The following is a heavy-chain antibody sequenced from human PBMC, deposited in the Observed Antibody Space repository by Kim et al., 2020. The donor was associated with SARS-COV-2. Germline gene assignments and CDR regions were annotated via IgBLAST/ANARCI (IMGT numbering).Heavy chain of an antibody. D-gene: IGHD1-26*01. CDR1: GFTFWGYT. J-gene: IGHJ6*02. V-gene: IGHV3-23*03. CDR3: VKGTGFILPSDSTYNLAV. CDR2: FYGGADAT. Sequence: GGSLRLSCAASGFTFWGYTMNWVRQAPGKGLEWVSLFYGGADATRYADSVKGRFTISRDNSKSTLYLQMTTLRVEDTAVYYCVKGTGFILPSDSTYNLAVWGQGPTVIVSS.